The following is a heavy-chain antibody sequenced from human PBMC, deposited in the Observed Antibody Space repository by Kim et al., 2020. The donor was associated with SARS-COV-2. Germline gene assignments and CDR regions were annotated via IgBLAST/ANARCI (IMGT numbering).Heavy chain of an antibody. CDR2: IYYSGST. V-gene: IGHV4-31*03. J-gene: IGHJ4*02. Sequence: SETLSLTCTVSGGSISSGGYYWSWIRQHPGKGLEWIGYIYYSGSTYYNPSLKSRVTISVDTSKNQFSLKLSSVTAADTAVYYCARDPVGYYGSGSYSEGYWGQGTLVTVSS. CDR3: ARDPVGYYGSGSYSEGY. D-gene: IGHD3-10*01. CDR1: GGSISSGGYY.